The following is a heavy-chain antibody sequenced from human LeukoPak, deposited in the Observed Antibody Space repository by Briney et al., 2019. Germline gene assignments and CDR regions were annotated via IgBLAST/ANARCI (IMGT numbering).Heavy chain of an antibody. J-gene: IGHJ4*02. CDR1: GGPISSYY. D-gene: IGHD3-16*01. CDR3: ARRTTGGEIYFDN. CDR2: FYYSRST. V-gene: IGHV4-39*01. Sequence: PSETLSLTCTVSGGPISSYYWGWIRQPPGKRLEWIGSFYYSRSTYYNPSLKSRVTISVDTSKNQFSLKLSSVTAADTAVYYCARRTTGGEIYFDNWGQGTLVTVSS.